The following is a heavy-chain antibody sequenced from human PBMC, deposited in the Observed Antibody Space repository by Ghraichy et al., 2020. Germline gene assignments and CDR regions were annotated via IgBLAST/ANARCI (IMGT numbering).Heavy chain of an antibody. CDR3: ARGLRRRVVTPYNWFDP. Sequence: SETLSLTCTVSGGPISSYYWSWIRQPPGKGLEWIGYIYYSGSTNYNPSLKSRVTISVDTSKNQFSLKLSSVTAADTAVYYCARGLRRRVVTPYNWFDPWGQGTLVTVSS. V-gene: IGHV4-59*01. CDR1: GGPISSYY. CDR2: IYYSGST. J-gene: IGHJ5*02. D-gene: IGHD4-23*01.